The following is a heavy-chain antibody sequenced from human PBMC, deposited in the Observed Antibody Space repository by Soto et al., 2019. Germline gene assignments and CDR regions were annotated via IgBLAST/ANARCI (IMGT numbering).Heavy chain of an antibody. D-gene: IGHD6-13*01. CDR1: GGSISSSSYY. Sequence: SETLSLTCTVSGGSISSSSYYWVWIRQPPGKGLEWIGSIYYSGSTYYNPSLKSRVTISVDTSKNQFSLKLSSVTAADTAVYYCARKSSSSWYYYYGMDVWGQGTTVTFSS. V-gene: IGHV4-39*01. CDR2: IYYSGST. J-gene: IGHJ6*02. CDR3: ARKSSSSWYYYYGMDV.